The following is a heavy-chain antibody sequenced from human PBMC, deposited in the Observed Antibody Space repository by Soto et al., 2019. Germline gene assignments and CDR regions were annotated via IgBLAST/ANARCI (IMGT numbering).Heavy chain of an antibody. CDR1: GDSVSGSSYY. Sequence: NPSETLSLTCTVSGDSVSGSSYYWSWIRQPPGKGLEWIGYIYDTGSGNYNPSLRSRLTTSPDTSKNQFSLNLRSVTPADTAVYYCARGGDRYGPDYYGMDVWGQGTTVTVSS. CDR2: IYDTGSG. J-gene: IGHJ6*02. CDR3: ARGGDRYGPDYYGMDV. V-gene: IGHV4-61*01. D-gene: IGHD5-18*01.